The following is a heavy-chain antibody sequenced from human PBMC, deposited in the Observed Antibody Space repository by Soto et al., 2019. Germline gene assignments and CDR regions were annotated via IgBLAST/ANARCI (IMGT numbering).Heavy chain of an antibody. J-gene: IGHJ6*02. CDR1: GFKISSSS. D-gene: IGHD6-19*01. V-gene: IGHV3-48*01. Sequence: GGSLRLSCAAFGFKISSSSMNWVRQAPGRGLEWVAYISDSGSNTLYADSVKGRFTVSRDNSKNTLYLQMNSLRAEDTAVYYCATAAQQWLGGDYYYYGMDVWGQGSTVTVSS. CDR2: ISDSGSNT. CDR3: ATAAQQWLGGDYYYYGMDV.